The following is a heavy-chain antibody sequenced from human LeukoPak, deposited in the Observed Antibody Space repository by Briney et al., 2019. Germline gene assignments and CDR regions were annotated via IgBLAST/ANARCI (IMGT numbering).Heavy chain of an antibody. Sequence: PSETLSLTCAVYGGSFSGYYWSWIRQPPGKGLEWIGEINHSGSTNYNPSLKSRVTISVDTSKNQFSLKLSSVTAADTAVYYCARKYLYSSSWFTYYFDYWGQGTLVTVSS. D-gene: IGHD6-13*01. CDR3: ARKYLYSSSWFTYYFDY. CDR2: INHSGST. J-gene: IGHJ4*02. CDR1: GGSFSGYY. V-gene: IGHV4-34*01.